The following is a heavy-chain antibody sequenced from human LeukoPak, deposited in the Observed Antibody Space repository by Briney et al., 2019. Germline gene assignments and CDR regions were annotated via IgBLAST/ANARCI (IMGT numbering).Heavy chain of an antibody. D-gene: IGHD3-3*01. CDR2: IKQGGGEK. V-gene: IGHV3-7*01. J-gene: IGHJ4*02. CDR1: GFTFSTYW. Sequence: TGGSLRLSCAASGFTFSTYWMTWVRQAPGKGLEWVATIKQGGGEKYYVDSVKGRFTISRDNAKNLLYLQMNSLRAEDTAVYYCARDRNTDFWSGYYTNYFDYWGQGTLVTVSS. CDR3: ARDRNTDFWSGYYTNYFDY.